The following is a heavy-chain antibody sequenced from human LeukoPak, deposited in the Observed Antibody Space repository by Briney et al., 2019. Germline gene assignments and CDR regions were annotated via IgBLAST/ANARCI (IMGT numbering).Heavy chain of an antibody. CDR3: ARVGRAESGLPFDY. CDR1: GYTFTSYG. Sequence: ASVKVSCKASGYTFTSYGIGWVRQAPGQGLEWTGWISAYNGNTSYAQKLQGRVTMTTDTSTSTAYMELRSLRSDDTAVYYCARVGRAESGLPFDYWGQGTLVTVSS. J-gene: IGHJ4*02. CDR2: ISAYNGNT. V-gene: IGHV1-18*01. D-gene: IGHD3-16*01.